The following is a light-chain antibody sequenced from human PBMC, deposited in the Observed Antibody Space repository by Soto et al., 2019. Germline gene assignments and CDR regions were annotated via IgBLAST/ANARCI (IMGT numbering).Light chain of an antibody. J-gene: IGKJ1*01. CDR1: QSISSSY. CDR3: QQYNNWPWT. V-gene: IGKV3-15*01. Sequence: IVMTQSPVTLSVSPGGRATLSCRASQSISSSYLAWYQQKPGQAPRLLIHGAFTRATGIPARFSGSGSGTEFTLTISTLQFEDFAVYYCQQYNNWPWTFGQGTKVDIK. CDR2: GAF.